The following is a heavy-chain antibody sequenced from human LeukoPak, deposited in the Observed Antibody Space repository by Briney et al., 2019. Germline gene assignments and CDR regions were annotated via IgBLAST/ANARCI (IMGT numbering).Heavy chain of an antibody. Sequence: ASVKVSCKASGYTFTGYYMHWVRQAPGQGLEWMGRINPNSGGTNYAQKFQGRVTMTRDTSISTAYMELSRLRSDDTAVYYCVKEWYSGSSAPFDYWGQGTLVTVSS. CDR3: VKEWYSGSSAPFDY. CDR1: GYTFTGYY. CDR2: INPNSGGT. V-gene: IGHV1-2*06. D-gene: IGHD1-26*01. J-gene: IGHJ4*02.